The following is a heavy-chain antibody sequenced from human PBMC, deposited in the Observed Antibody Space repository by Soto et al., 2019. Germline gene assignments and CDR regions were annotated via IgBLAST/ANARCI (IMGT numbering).Heavy chain of an antibody. CDR2: IFYSGTT. CDR3: ASGRGGTYDAFDI. J-gene: IGHJ3*02. D-gene: IGHD1-26*01. V-gene: IGHV4-59*01. CDR1: GGSLTTYF. Sequence: SETLSLTCNVSGGSLTTYFWSWIRQPPGKGLEWIGYIFYSGTTNYNPSLKSRVTMSIDTSRNRFALKLTSLTAADSAVYYCASGRGGTYDAFDIWGQGTMVTVSS.